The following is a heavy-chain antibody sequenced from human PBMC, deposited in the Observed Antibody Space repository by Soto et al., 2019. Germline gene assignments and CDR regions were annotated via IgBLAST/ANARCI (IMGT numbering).Heavy chain of an antibody. CDR1: GGTFSTDS. V-gene: IGHV1-69*12. CDR2: IIPMFGTA. Sequence: QVQLVQSGAEVKKPGSSVKVSCKASGGTFSTDSISWVRQAPGQGLEWMGGIIPMFGTANNAQKFQGRVTITADEPTSTAYTELSSLRSEDTAVYFRAREIDGYYGKAGWGQATTVTVAS. CDR3: AREIDGYYGKAG. J-gene: IGHJ6*02.